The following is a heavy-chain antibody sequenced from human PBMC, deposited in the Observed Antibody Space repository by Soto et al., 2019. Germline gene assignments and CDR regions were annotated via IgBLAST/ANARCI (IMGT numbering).Heavy chain of an antibody. CDR3: LGY. Sequence: PSETLSLTCTVSGGSISTYYWTWVRQPPGKGLEWIAYIYSSGDTKYNPSLGSRVTISMDSLRTEDTAVYYCARDDEHGSYCDLGYWGQGTLVTVSS. CDR1: GGSISTYY. CDR2: IYSSGDT. J-gene: IGHJ4*02. D-gene: IGHD3-10*01. V-gene: IGHV4-59*01.